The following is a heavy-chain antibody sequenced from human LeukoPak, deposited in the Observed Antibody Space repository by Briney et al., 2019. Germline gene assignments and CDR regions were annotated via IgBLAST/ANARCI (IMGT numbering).Heavy chain of an antibody. CDR1: GFTFSSYW. J-gene: IGHJ4*02. Sequence: GGSLRLSCAASGFTFSSYWMSWVRQAPGKGLEWVAHIKQDGSEKYYVDSVKGRFTISRDNAKNSLYLQMNSLRVEDTAVYYCARGNGYNFGYLDYWGQGTLVTVSS. V-gene: IGHV3-7*02. D-gene: IGHD5-18*01. CDR3: ARGNGYNFGYLDY. CDR2: IKQDGSEK.